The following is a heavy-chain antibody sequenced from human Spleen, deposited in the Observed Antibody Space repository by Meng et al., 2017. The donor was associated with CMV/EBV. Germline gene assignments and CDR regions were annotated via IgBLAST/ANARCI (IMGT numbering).Heavy chain of an antibody. CDR2: ISPSNRNT. CDR1: GYTFTSYG. J-gene: IGHJ6*02. D-gene: IGHD3-3*01. V-gene: IGHV1-18*01. Sequence: ASVKVSCKASGYTFTSYGLSWVRQAPGQGPEWMGWISPSNRNTNYAQKHQGRVTMTTDTSTRTAYMELRSLRSEDTAVYYCARGYSELDFWSGYYSDYYYGMDVWGQGTTVTVSS. CDR3: ARGYSELDFWSGYYSDYYYGMDV.